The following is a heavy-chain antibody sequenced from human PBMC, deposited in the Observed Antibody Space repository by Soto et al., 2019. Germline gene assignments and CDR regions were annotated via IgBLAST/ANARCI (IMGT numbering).Heavy chain of an antibody. CDR2: IYYSGST. J-gene: IGHJ3*02. V-gene: IGHV4-39*01. Sequence: QLQLQESGPGLVKPSETLSLTCTVSGGSISSSSYYWGWIRQPPGKGLEWIGSIYYSGSTYYNPSLKSRVTISVDTSMNQFSLKLSSVTAADTAVYYCARTADYGDRAHDAFDIWGQGTMVTVSS. CDR1: GGSISSSSYY. CDR3: ARTADYGDRAHDAFDI. D-gene: IGHD4-17*01.